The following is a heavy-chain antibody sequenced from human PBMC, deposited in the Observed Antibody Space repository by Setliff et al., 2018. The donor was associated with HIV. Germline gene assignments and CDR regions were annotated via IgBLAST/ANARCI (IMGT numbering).Heavy chain of an antibody. V-gene: IGHV4-39*07. J-gene: IGHJ4*02. Sequence: PSETLSLTCTVSGDSITSNSYYWGWIRQSPGKGLEWIGTMHHSGSTYYNPSLKSRVAIFIDTSKNQFSLKLTSVTAADTAVYFCARDAFHSGSYYNDYWGQGIRVTAPQ. CDR1: GDSITSNSYY. D-gene: IGHD3-10*01. CDR2: MHHSGST. CDR3: ARDAFHSGSYYNDY.